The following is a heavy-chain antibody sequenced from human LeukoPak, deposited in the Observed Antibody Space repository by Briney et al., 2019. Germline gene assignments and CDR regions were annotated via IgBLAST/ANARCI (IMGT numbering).Heavy chain of an antibody. CDR3: AKDPGAHDKHFDH. CDR1: GLTFSSFA. J-gene: IGHJ4*02. V-gene: IGHV3-30*02. CDR2: IRYDGSNK. D-gene: IGHD3-10*01. Sequence: GGSLRLSCAASGLTFSSFAMRWVRQAPGKGLEWVAYIRYDGSNKSYAGSVKGRFTISRDSSKNTLYLQMNSLRAEDTAVYYCAKDPGAHDKHFDHWGQGTLVTVSS.